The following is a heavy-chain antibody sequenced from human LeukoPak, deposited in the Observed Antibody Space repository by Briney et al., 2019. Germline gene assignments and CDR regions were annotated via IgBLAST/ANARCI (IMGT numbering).Heavy chain of an antibody. CDR3: ARLTKNDSGTYRFGKKKRGYMDV. Sequence: SETLSLTCTVSGGSISNYYWSWIRQPAGKGLEWIGHIYTSGSTNYNPSLKSRVTMSVDTSKNQFSLKLSSVTAADTAVYYCARLTKNDSGTYRFGKKKRGYMDVWGKGTTVTISS. CDR2: IYTSGST. V-gene: IGHV4-4*07. D-gene: IGHD3-10*01. CDR1: GGSISNYY. J-gene: IGHJ6*03.